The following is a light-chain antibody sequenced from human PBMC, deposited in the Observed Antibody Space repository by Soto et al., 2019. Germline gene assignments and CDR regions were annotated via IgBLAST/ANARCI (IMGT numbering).Light chain of an antibody. CDR2: GAS. V-gene: IGKV3-20*01. J-gene: IGKJ1*01. CDR1: QSISNTF. CDR3: QQYYSSWT. Sequence: EIVLTQSPGTLSLSPGEGATLSCRASQSISNTFLAWYQQRPGQSPRILIYGASRRATGIPDRFSVSGSGKDFTLTISRLEPEDCALYYCQQYYSSWTFGQGTKVEMK.